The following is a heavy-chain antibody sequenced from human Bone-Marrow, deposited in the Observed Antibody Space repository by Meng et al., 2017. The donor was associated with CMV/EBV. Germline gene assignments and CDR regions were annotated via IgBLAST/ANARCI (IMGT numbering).Heavy chain of an antibody. CDR3: AREYTNSSAHLGDYFDY. V-gene: IGHV4-59*01. D-gene: IGHD6-6*01. CDR2: IYYSGST. J-gene: IGHJ4*02. CDR1: GGSISYYY. Sequence: SETLSLTCTVSGGSISYYYWSWIRQPPGKGLEWIGSIYYSGSTNYSPSLKSRVTISVGTSKNQFSLNLTSVTAADTAVYYCAREYTNSSAHLGDYFDYWGQGTLVTVSS.